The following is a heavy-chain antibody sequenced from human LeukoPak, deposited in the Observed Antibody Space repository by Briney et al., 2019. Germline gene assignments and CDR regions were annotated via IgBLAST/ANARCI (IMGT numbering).Heavy chain of an antibody. V-gene: IGHV4-34*01. CDR2: INHSGST. D-gene: IGHD3-22*01. Sequence: SETLSLTCAVYGGSFSGYYWSWIRQPPGKGLEWIGEINHSGSTNYNPSLKSRVTISVDKSKNQFSLKLSSVTAADTAVYYCARAQPHYYDSSGLDYWGQGTLVTVSS. J-gene: IGHJ4*02. CDR3: ARAQPHYYDSSGLDY. CDR1: GGSFSGYY.